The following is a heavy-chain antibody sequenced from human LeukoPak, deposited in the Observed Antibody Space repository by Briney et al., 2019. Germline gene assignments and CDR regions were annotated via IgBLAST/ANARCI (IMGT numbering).Heavy chain of an antibody. CDR1: GYTFTSYG. J-gene: IGHJ5*02. V-gene: IGHV1-18*01. Sequence: ASVKVSCKASGYTFTSYGISWVRRAPGQGLEWMGWISAYNGKKNYAQKFQGRVTMTTDTSTSTAYMELRSLRSDDTAVFYCARDPRIDMVRGVMGFDPWGQGTLVTVSS. CDR3: ARDPRIDMVRGVMGFDP. CDR2: ISAYNGKK. D-gene: IGHD3-10*01.